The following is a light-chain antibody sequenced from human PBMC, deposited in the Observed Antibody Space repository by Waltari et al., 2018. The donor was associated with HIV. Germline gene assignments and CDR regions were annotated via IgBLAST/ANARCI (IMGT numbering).Light chain of an antibody. CDR1: QSLSNNY. V-gene: IGKV3-20*01. CDR3: QQYGTSPAT. CDR2: VAS. Sequence: EIVLTQSPGTLSLSPGDRATLSCRASQSLSNNYLAWYQQKPGQAPRLLIYVASSRATGIPDRFSGSGSGTDFTLTISRLEPEDFAVYYCQQYGTSPATFGQGTKVEIK. J-gene: IGKJ1*01.